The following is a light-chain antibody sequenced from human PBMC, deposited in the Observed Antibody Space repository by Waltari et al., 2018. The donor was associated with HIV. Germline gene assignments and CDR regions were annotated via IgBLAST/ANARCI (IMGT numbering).Light chain of an antibody. V-gene: IGLV1-44*01. CDR1: SSHIGSTT. CDR2: GNN. J-gene: IGLJ3*02. CDR3: AAWDDSLNGLWV. Sequence: QSVLTQPPSTSGTPGQRVTISCSGSSSHIGSTTVNWYQHLPGTAPKLLIYGNNQRPSGVPDRFSGSKSGTSASLAISGLQSEDEADYYCAAWDDSLNGLWVFGGGTKLTVL.